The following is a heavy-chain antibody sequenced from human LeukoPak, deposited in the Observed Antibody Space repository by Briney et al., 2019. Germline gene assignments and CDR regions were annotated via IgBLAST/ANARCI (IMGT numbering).Heavy chain of an antibody. CDR3: AKDYSGSYYASGVDY. CDR1: GYTFSSYG. V-gene: IGHV3-30*02. J-gene: IGHJ4*02. Sequence: GGSLRLSCAASGYTFSSYGMHWVRQAPGKGLEWVAFIRYDGSNKYYADSVKGRFTISRDNSKNTLYLQMNSLRAEDTAVYYCAKDYSGSYYASGVDYWGQGTLVTVSS. CDR2: IRYDGSNK. D-gene: IGHD1-26*01.